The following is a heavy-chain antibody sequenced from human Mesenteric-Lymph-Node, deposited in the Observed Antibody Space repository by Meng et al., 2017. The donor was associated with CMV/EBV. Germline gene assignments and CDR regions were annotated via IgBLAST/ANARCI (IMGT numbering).Heavy chain of an antibody. CDR3: ARDLAAAGTDNWFDP. J-gene: IGHJ5*02. Sequence: SGFAFSTYGMPWVRQAPGKGLEWVAVISDDGTNTYYADSLNGRFSISRDNSKNTLYLQMNSLRAEDTAVYYCARDLAAAGTDNWFDPWGQGTLVTVSS. D-gene: IGHD6-13*01. CDR2: ISDDGTNT. CDR1: GFAFSTYG. V-gene: IGHV3-33*05.